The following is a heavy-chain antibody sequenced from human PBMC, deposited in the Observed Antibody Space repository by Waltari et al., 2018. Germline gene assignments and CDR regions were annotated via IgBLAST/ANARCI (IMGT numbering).Heavy chain of an antibody. CDR2: IWYDGSNK. J-gene: IGHJ5*02. D-gene: IGHD6-6*01. CDR3: ARGTRSIAAP. Sequence: QVQLVESGGGVVQPGRSLRLPCAASGFTFSSYGLPWVRQAPGKGLEWVAVIWYDGSNKYYADSVKGRFTISRDNSKNTLYLQMNSLRAEDTAVYYCARGTRSIAAPWGQGTLVTVSS. CDR1: GFTFSSYG. V-gene: IGHV3-33*01.